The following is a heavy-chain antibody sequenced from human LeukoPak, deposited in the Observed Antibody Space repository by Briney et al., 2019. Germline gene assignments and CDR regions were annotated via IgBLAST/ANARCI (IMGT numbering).Heavy chain of an antibody. V-gene: IGHV3-48*01. D-gene: IGHD5-18*01. CDR3: TRDPGYSYAMDS. CDR1: GFTFGTYS. J-gene: IGHJ4*02. CDR2: ISHGSTRI. Sequence: GGSLRLSCAASGFTFGTYSMNWVRQAPGKGLEWISYISHGSTRIFYADSVEGRFTVSRDDAKNALYLQMNSLRVEDTAVYYCTRDPGYSYAMDSWGQGILVTVSS.